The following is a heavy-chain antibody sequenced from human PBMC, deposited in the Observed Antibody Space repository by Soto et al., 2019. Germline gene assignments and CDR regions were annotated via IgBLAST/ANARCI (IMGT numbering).Heavy chain of an antibody. CDR2: IIPMFETV. Sequence: ASVKVSCKASGGTFDNYAVSWVRQAPGQGLEWMGGIIPMFETVNYAQRLQGRLTIAADESTSTAYMELTSLTSADTAIYFCARGLRTGNYGMDVWGQGTTVTVSS. V-gene: IGHV1-69*13. CDR1: GGTFDNYA. CDR3: ARGLRTGNYGMDV. J-gene: IGHJ6*02. D-gene: IGHD2-15*01.